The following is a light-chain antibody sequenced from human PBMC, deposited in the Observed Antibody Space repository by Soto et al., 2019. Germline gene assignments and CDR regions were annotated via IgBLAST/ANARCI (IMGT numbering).Light chain of an antibody. V-gene: IGKV3-11*01. J-gene: IGKJ5*01. CDR3: QQRSNWPPL. CDR2: GAS. Sequence: EIVLTQSPATLSLSPGERATLSCRASQSVGSYLVWYQQKPGQAPRLLIHGASNRATGIPARFSGSGSGTDFTLTISSLEPEDFAVYYCQQRSNWPPLFGQGTHWRL. CDR1: QSVGSY.